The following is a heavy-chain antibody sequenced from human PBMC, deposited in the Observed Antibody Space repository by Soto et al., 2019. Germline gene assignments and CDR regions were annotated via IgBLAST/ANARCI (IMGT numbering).Heavy chain of an antibody. CDR1: GGSMSSGSYY. CDR3: ARDDCSSTSCLFDY. J-gene: IGHJ4*02. D-gene: IGHD2-2*01. Sequence: QVQLQESGPGLVKPSQTLSLTCTVSGGSMSSGSYYWSWIRQHPGKGLEWIGFIYYSGSTYYNPSLKSRVTISVDTSKNQFSLKLSSVTAADTAVYYCARDDCSSTSCLFDYWGQGTLVTVSS. CDR2: IYYSGST. V-gene: IGHV4-31*03.